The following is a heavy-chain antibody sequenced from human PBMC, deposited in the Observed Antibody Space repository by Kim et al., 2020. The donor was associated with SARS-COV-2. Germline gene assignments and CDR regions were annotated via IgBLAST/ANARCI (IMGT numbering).Heavy chain of an antibody. J-gene: IGHJ6*02. CDR3: ARRGLGGSYYSYYYYVMDV. V-gene: IGHV1-2*02. D-gene: IGHD1-26*01. Sequence: ASVKVSCKASGYTFTGYYMHWVRQAPGQGLEWMGWINPNSGGTNYAQKFQGRVTMTRDTYISTTYMELSRLRSDDTAVYYCARRGLGGSYYSYYYYVMDVWGQGTTVTVSS. CDR2: INPNSGGT. CDR1: GYTFTGYY.